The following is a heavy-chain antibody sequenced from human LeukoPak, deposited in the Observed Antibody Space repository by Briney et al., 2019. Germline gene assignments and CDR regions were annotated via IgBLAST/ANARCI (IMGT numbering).Heavy chain of an antibody. CDR2: ISGSGGST. J-gene: IGHJ2*01. D-gene: IGHD1-14*01. V-gene: IGHV3-23*01. Sequence: NGLDLASAISGSGGSTYYAASVKGRFTISRDNSKKQPYLQMNRLRVEDTDVYYCAKGPRHVRFVFFQAEDGIRCLCTVSAFLLNRSSDL. CDR3: AKGPRHVRFVFFQAEDGIRCLCTVSAFLLNRSSDL.